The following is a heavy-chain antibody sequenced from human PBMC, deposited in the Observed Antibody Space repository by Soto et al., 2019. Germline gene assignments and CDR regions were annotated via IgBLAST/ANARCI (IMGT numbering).Heavy chain of an antibody. CDR1: AFSFSSSG. CDR3: ARSSGSYFAAFYDT. V-gene: IGHV3-33*01. CDR2: IWDDGGNK. J-gene: IGHJ5*02. D-gene: IGHD1-26*01. Sequence: QAQLEESGGGVVQPGTSLRLSCAASAFSFSSSGMHWVRQAPGKGLEWVAAIWDDGGNKYYADSVKGRFTISRDNSKXXXXXXXXXLRAXDTALYYCARSSGSYFAAFYDTWGQGTLVSVSS.